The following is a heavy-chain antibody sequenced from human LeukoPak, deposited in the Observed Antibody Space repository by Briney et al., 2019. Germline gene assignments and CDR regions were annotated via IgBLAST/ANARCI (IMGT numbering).Heavy chain of an antibody. CDR3: ARHGVGAIKNWFDP. D-gene: IGHD1-26*01. CDR1: GGSVSSYY. J-gene: IGHJ5*02. V-gene: IGHV4-59*08. CDR2: IYYSGST. Sequence: PSETLSLTCTASGGSVSSYYWSWIRQPPGKGLEWIGYIYYSGSTNYNPSLKSRVTVSVDTSKNQFSLKLSSVTAADTAVYYCARHGVGAIKNWFDPWGQGTLVTVSS.